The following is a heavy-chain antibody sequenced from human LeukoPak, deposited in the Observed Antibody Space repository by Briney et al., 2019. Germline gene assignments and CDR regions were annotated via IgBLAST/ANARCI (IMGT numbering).Heavy chain of an antibody. Sequence: GGSLRLSCAASGFTFGNYAMSWVRQAPGKGLEWVSAISGSGGNTDYADSVKGRFTISRDNSKNTLYLQMNSLRAEDTAVYYCAKGKYSSGGVPDYWGQGTLVTVSS. D-gene: IGHD6-19*01. CDR1: GFTFGNYA. V-gene: IGHV3-23*01. J-gene: IGHJ4*02. CDR3: AKGKYSSGGVPDY. CDR2: ISGSGGNT.